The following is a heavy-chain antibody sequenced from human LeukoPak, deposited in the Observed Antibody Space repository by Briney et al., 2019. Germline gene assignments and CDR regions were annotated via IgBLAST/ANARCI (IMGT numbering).Heavy chain of an antibody. CDR2: IYPGDSDT. Sequence: GESLKISCKVSGYPFTSYWIGWVRQMPGKGLEWMGIIYPGDSDTRYSPSFQGQVTVSADKSITTAYLQWSSLKASDTAMYYCARRSYGDYGWDFDYWGQGTLVTVSS. V-gene: IGHV5-51*01. CDR3: ARRSYGDYGWDFDY. D-gene: IGHD4-17*01. CDR1: GYPFTSYW. J-gene: IGHJ4*02.